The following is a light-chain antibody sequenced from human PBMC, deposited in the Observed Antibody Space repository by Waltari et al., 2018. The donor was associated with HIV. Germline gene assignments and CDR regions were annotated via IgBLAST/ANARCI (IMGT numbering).Light chain of an antibody. CDR1: SSNIGSNT. Sequence: QSVLTQPPSASGTPGQRVTISCSGSSSNIGSNTVNWYQQLPGTAPKLLIYNNNQRTSGVPDRFSVSKSGTSASLAISGLQSEDEADYYWAAWDGSLNGWVFGGGTKLTVL. CDR2: NNN. CDR3: AAWDGSLNGWV. V-gene: IGLV1-44*01. J-gene: IGLJ3*02.